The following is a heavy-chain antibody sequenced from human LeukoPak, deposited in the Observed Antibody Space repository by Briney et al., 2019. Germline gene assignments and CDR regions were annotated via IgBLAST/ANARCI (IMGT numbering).Heavy chain of an antibody. V-gene: IGHV4-39*01. J-gene: IGHJ4*02. CDR1: GGSINAKTHY. CDR2: VFYNGNT. Sequence: PSETLSLTCTVSGGSINAKTHYWACIRQTPGKGLEWIGSVFYNGNTYYNPSLKSRVTISVDTSKNQFSLRLTSVTAADTAVYYCAKHGEDSTGYYADFFDHCGQGTLVTVSS. D-gene: IGHD3-22*01. CDR3: AKHGEDSTGYYADFFDH.